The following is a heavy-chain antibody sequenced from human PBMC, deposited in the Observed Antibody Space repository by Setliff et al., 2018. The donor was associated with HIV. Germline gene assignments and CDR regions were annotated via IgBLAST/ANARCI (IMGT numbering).Heavy chain of an antibody. CDR3: ATPISITSGSAFDY. CDR1: GYSFTSYW. CDR2: IYLGDSDT. Sequence: GESLKISCKGSGYSFTSYWIDWVRQTPGKGLEWMGIIYLGDSDTKYSPSFQGQVTLSVDKSISTAYLQWSSLKASDTAMYYCATPISITSGSAFDYWGQGTLVTVSS. D-gene: IGHD2-2*01. J-gene: IGHJ4*02. V-gene: IGHV5-51*01.